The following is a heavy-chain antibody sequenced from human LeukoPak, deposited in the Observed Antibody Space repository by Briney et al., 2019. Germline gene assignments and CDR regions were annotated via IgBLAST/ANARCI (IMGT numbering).Heavy chain of an antibody. V-gene: IGHV4-4*07. Sequence: SETLSLTCTVSGGSISSYYWGWIRQPAGKALEWIGRIYASGSTNYNPSLKSRVTMSVDTSKNQFSLKLSSVTAADTAVYFCARSQDYNTAMVTYFDYWGQGTLVTVSS. CDR1: GGSISSYY. J-gene: IGHJ4*02. CDR3: ARSQDYNTAMVTYFDY. D-gene: IGHD5-18*01. CDR2: IYASGST.